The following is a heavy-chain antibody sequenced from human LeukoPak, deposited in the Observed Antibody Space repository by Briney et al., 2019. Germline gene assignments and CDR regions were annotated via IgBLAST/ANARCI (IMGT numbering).Heavy chain of an antibody. CDR2: ISWNSGSI. D-gene: IGHD3-10*01. Sequence: PGGSLRLSCAASGFTFDDYAMHWVRQAPGKGLEWVSGISWNSGSIGYADSVRGRFTISRDNAKNSLYLQMNSLRAEDTAVYYCARDPYFGELSPYLYYYYMDVWGKGTTVTISS. V-gene: IGHV3-9*01. CDR3: ARDPYFGELSPYLYYYYMDV. CDR1: GFTFDDYA. J-gene: IGHJ6*03.